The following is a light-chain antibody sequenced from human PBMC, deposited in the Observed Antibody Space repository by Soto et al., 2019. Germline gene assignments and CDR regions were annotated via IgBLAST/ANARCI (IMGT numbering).Light chain of an antibody. V-gene: IGKV3-20*01. CDR3: QHYVSPPIT. J-gene: IGKJ1*01. CDR2: GAS. CDR1: QSVTSNY. Sequence: EIVLTQSPGTLSLSPLEIATLSFMASQSVTSNYLAWYQQKPGQAPRLLVYGASSRATGISDRFSGSGSGTDFTLTISRLEPEDFAVYYCQHYVSPPITFGQGTKVDIK.